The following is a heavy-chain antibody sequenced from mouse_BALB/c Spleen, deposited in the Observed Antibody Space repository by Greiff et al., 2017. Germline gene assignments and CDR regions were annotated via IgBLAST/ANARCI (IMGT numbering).Heavy chain of an antibody. D-gene: IGHD1-2*01. V-gene: IGHV10S3*01. CDR1: GFTFNTNA. CDR3: VRNGYDYAMDY. Sequence: GGGLVQPKGSLKLSCAASGFTFNTNAMNWVRQAPGKGLEWVARIRSKSNNYATYYADSVKDRFTISRDDSQSMLYLQMNNLKTEDTAMYYCVRNGYDYAMDYWGQGTSVTVSS. J-gene: IGHJ4*01. CDR2: IRSKSNNYAT.